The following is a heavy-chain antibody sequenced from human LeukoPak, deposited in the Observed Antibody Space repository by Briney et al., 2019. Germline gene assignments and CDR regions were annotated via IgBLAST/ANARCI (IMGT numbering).Heavy chain of an antibody. Sequence: PSETLSLTCTVSGGSISSYYWSWLRQPAGKELEWIGRIYTSGSTNYSPSLKSRVTISVDTSRNQFSLKLSSVTATDTAVYYCARSTTNWIEAFDIWGQGTMVTVSS. CDR3: ARSTTNWIEAFDI. J-gene: IGHJ3*02. CDR1: GGSISSYY. D-gene: IGHD1-1*01. V-gene: IGHV4-4*07. CDR2: IYTSGST.